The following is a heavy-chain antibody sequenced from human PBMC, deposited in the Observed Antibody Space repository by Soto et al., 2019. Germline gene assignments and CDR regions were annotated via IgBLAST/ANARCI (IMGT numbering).Heavy chain of an antibody. Sequence: QLQLQESGSGLVKPSQTLSLTCAVSGGSISSGGDSWSWIRQPPGKGLEWIGYIYHTGGTYYNPSLKSRVTISVDTSKTQFSLHLSSVTAADTAVYYCARERTAADFDYWGQGTLVTVSS. V-gene: IGHV4-30-2*01. CDR2: IYHTGGT. CDR1: GGSISSGGDS. J-gene: IGHJ4*02. CDR3: ARERTAADFDY. D-gene: IGHD6-25*01.